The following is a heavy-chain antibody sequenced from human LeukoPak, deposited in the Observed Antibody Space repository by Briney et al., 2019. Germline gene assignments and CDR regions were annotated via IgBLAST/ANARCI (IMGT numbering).Heavy chain of an antibody. J-gene: IGHJ4*02. Sequence: SVKVSCKASGGTFSSYAISWVRKAPGQGLEWMGGIIPIFATANYAQKFQGRVTITADESTSTAYMELSSLKSEDTAVYYCARGPITTRSHFDYWGQGTLVTVSS. CDR1: GGTFSSYA. D-gene: IGHD3-22*01. CDR3: ARGPITTRSHFDY. CDR2: IIPIFATA. V-gene: IGHV1-69*13.